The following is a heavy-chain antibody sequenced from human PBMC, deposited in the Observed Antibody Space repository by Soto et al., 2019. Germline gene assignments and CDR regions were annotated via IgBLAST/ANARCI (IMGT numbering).Heavy chain of an antibody. CDR2: INPNSGGT. V-gene: IGHV1-2*04. CDR1: GYTFTGYY. Sequence: GAPVKVSCKASGYTFTGYYMHWVRQAPGQGLEWMGWINPNSGGTNYAQKFQGWVTMTRDTSISTAYMELSRLRSDDTAVYYCARDGESSSSGDGRDVWGQGTACTVS. J-gene: IGHJ6*02. CDR3: ARDGESSSSGDGRDV. D-gene: IGHD6-6*01.